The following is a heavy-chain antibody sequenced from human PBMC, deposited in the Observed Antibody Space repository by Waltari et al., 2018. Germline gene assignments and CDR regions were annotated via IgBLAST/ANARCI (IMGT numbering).Heavy chain of an antibody. Sequence: EVQLVESGGGLVQRGGSLRLSCAASGFNFSTYGMNWVRQAPGKGREWISNIKSTGSTIHYADSVKGRFTIARDNAKNSLYLQMNSLRDEDTAVYYCARGLGDYTYWGQGTLVTVSS. V-gene: IGHV3-48*02. J-gene: IGHJ4*02. CDR2: IKSTGSTI. CDR3: ARGLGDYTY. D-gene: IGHD4-17*01. CDR1: GFNFSTYG.